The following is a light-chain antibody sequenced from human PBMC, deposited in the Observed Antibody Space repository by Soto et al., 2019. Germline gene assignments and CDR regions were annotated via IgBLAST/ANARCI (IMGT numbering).Light chain of an antibody. CDR2: GAS. CDR1: QNVGNN. Sequence: EIVMTQSPATLSVSPGERATLSCRASQNVGNNLVWYQQKPGQAPRLLIYGASTRATGIPSRFSGSGSGTEFTLTITSLQPEDNALYYCQQYYNWQPRFGQGTKVDIK. CDR3: QQYYNWQPR. V-gene: IGKV3-15*01. J-gene: IGKJ1*01.